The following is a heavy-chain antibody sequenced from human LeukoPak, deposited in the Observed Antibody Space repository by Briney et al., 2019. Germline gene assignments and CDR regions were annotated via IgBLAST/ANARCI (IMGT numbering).Heavy chain of an antibody. CDR3: ARVQRPLDGADY. J-gene: IGHJ4*02. Sequence: SETLSLTCAVNGGSFSGYYWSWIRQPPGKGLEWVGEINHSGSTNYNPSLKSRVTISVDTSKNLFSLKLSSVTAADTAVYYCARVQRPLDGADYWGQGTLVTVSS. CDR2: INHSGST. CDR1: GGSFSGYY. D-gene: IGHD1-1*01. V-gene: IGHV4-34*01.